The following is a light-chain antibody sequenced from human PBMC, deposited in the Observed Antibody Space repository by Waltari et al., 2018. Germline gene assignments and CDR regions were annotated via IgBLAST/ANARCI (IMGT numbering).Light chain of an antibody. CDR1: QDISNF. J-gene: IGKJ4*01. CDR2: ASS. Sequence: DIQLTQSPTFLSASVGDRVTITCRASQDISNFLAWYQQKPGQAPQLLIYASSTLQSGVPSRFGGSGSGTEVTLTISSLQPEDFATYYCQQLKDSPPTFGGGTKVEIK. CDR3: QQLKDSPPT. V-gene: IGKV1-9*01.